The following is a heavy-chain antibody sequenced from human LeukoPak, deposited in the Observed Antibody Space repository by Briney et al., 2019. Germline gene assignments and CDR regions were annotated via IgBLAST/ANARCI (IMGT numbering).Heavy chain of an antibody. D-gene: IGHD6-19*01. J-gene: IGHJ4*02. CDR2: IYYSGST. Sequence: SEPLSLTCTVSGRSISSYYWSWIRQPPGKGLEWIGYIYYSGSTNYNPSLKSRVTISVDTSKNQFSLKLSLVTAADTAVYYCARNRGRKAVAAADYWGQGTLVTVSS. V-gene: IGHV4-59*01. CDR1: GRSISSYY. CDR3: ARNRGRKAVAAADY.